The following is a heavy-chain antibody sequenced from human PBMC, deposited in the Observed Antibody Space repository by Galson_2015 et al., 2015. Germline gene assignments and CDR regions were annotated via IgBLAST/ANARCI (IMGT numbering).Heavy chain of an antibody. CDR2: ISVYNDNT. Sequence: SVKVCCKASGYTFTSYGISWVRQAPGQGLEWMGWISVYNDNTNSAQKLQGRVTMTTDTFTSTAYMDLRSLRSDDTAVYYCARLAYCSGGSCSYPGMDVWGQGTTVTVSS. CDR1: GYTFTSYG. V-gene: IGHV1-18*01. D-gene: IGHD2-15*01. CDR3: ARLAYCSGGSCSYPGMDV. J-gene: IGHJ6*02.